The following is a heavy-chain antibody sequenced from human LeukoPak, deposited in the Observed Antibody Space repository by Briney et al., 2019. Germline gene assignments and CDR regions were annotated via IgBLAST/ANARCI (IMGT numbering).Heavy chain of an antibody. CDR1: GFTFSSYG. V-gene: IGHV3-33*01. J-gene: IGHJ6*02. Sequence: SGGSLRLSCAASGFTFSSYGMHWVRQAPGKGLEWVAVIWYDGSNKYYAGSVKGRFTISRDNSKNTLYLQMNSLRAEDTAVYYCARDGGSGEWPYYYYGMDVWGQGTTVTVSS. CDR2: IWYDGSNK. CDR3: ARDGGSGEWPYYYYGMDV. D-gene: IGHD3-3*01.